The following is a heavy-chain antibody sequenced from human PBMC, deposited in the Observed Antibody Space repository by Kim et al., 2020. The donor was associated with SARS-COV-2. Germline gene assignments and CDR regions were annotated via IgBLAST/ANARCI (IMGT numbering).Heavy chain of an antibody. V-gene: IGHV3-9*01. J-gene: IGHJ4*02. CDR3: AKDIAPGGGSLTPFDY. D-gene: IGHD2-15*01. Sequence: GGSLRLSCAASGFTFDDYAMHWVRQAPGKGLEWVSGISWNSGSIGYADSVKGRFTISRDNAKNSLYLQMNSLRAEDTALYYCAKDIAPGGGSLTPFDYWGQGTLVTVSS. CDR2: ISWNSGSI. CDR1: GFTFDDYA.